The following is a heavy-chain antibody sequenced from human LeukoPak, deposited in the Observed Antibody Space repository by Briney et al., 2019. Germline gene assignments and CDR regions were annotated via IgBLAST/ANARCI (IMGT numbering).Heavy chain of an antibody. J-gene: IGHJ4*02. CDR3: AKEMYSSDEIRITFGY. CDR1: GFTFDDYA. V-gene: IGHV3-9*01. CDR2: ISWNSGSI. Sequence: GGSLRLSCAASGFTFDDYAMHWVRQAPGKGLEWVSGISWNSGSIGYADSVKGRFTISRDNAKNSLYLQMNSLRAEDTALYYCAKEMYSSDEIRITFGYWGQGTLVTVSS. D-gene: IGHD6-19*01.